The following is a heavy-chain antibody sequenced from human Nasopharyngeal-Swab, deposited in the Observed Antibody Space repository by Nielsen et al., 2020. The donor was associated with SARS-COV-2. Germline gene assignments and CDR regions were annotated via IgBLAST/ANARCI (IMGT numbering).Heavy chain of an antibody. D-gene: IGHD2-15*01. CDR2: ISSSSSYI. Sequence: WIRQPPGKGLEWVSSISSSSSYIYYADSVKGRFTISRDNAKNSLYLQMNSLRAEDTAVYYCARDAGGGAHFDYWGQGTLVTVSP. J-gene: IGHJ4*02. V-gene: IGHV3-21*01. CDR3: ARDAGGGAHFDY.